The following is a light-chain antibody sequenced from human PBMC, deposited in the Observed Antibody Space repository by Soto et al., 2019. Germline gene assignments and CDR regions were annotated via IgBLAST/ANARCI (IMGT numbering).Light chain of an antibody. Sequence: QSALTQPASVSGSPGQSITISCTGTSSDVDGYNYVSWYQYHPGKAPKLMIYDVNNRPSGVSNRFSGSKSGNTASLTISGLQAEDGGDYYCSSFTISRNTVIFGGGTQLTVL. CDR2: DVN. CDR3: SSFTISRNTVI. CDR1: SSDVDGYNY. V-gene: IGLV2-14*01. J-gene: IGLJ2*01.